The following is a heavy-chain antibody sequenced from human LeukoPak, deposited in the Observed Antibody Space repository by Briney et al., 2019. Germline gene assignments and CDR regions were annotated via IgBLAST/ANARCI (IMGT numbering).Heavy chain of an antibody. V-gene: IGHV3-33*06. CDR1: AFTFSGYG. J-gene: IGHJ4*02. CDR2: TWYDGTNK. Sequence: SGGSLRLSCVGSAFTFSGYGMHWVRQAPGKGLEWVASTWYDGTNKYYGDSTKGRFTISRDNSKNTLYLQMDSLRVEDTAMYYCAKVGHSSGYFDYWGQGTLVTVSS. CDR3: AKVGHSSGYFDY. D-gene: IGHD6-19*01.